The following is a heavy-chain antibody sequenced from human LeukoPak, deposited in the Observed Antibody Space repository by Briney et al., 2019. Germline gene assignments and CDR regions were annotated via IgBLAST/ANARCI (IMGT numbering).Heavy chain of an antibody. CDR2: ISWNSGSI. D-gene: IGHD2-15*01. V-gene: IGHV3-9*01. J-gene: IGHJ4*02. CDR1: GFTFDDYA. CDR3: AKQRSEVVVAATNY. Sequence: PGRSLRLSCAASGFTFDDYAMHWVRQAPGKGLEWVSGISWNSGSIGYADSVKGRFTISRDNSQNTLYLQMNSLRAEDTAVYYCAKQRSEVVVAATNYWGQGTLVTVSS.